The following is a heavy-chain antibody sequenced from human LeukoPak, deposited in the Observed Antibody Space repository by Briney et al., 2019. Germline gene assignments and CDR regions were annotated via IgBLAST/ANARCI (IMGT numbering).Heavy chain of an antibody. CDR3: AKEGGVAGIGGYFDY. Sequence: GSLRLSCAASGFTFSSYAMSWVRQAPGKGLEWVSAISGSGGSTYYADSVKGRFTISRDNSKNTLYLQMNSLRAEGTAVYYCAKEGGVAGIGGYFDYWGQGTLVTVSS. V-gene: IGHV3-23*01. D-gene: IGHD6-19*01. J-gene: IGHJ4*02. CDR2: ISGSGGST. CDR1: GFTFSSYA.